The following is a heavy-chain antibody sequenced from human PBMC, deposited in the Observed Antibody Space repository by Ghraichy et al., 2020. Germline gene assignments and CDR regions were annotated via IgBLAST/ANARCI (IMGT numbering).Heavy chain of an antibody. V-gene: IGHV1-8*01. Sequence: ASVKVSCKPSGYIFSSYDVNWVRQATGQGLEWMGWVNANSGDTGYPQKFQGRLTMTRDTSITTAYMELSSLTSEDTAVYYCARAVPGGHGYFGCCGQGTLVTVSS. CDR3: ARAVPGGHGYFGC. CDR1: GYIFSSYD. CDR2: VNANSGDT. D-gene: IGHD4-23*01. J-gene: IGHJ4*02.